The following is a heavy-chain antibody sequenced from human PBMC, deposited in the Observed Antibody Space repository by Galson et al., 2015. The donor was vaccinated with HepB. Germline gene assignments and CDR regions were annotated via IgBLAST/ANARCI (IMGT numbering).Heavy chain of an antibody. CDR3: AKGRSGQPSGGNNYFDP. CDR1: GFTFSSYA. D-gene: IGHD3-3*01. Sequence: SLRLSCAASGFTFSSYALSWVRQAPGKGLEWVSGISGSGAGTYYADSVKGRFTISRDNSKNTLYLQMNSLRAEDTAVYYCAKGRSGQPSGGNNYFDPWGQGTLVTVSS. CDR2: ISGSGAGT. J-gene: IGHJ5*02. V-gene: IGHV3-23*01.